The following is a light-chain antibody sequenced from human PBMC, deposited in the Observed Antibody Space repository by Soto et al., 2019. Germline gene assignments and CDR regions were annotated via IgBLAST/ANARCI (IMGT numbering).Light chain of an antibody. J-gene: IGLJ1*01. CDR2: AGS. CDR1: ASAVGGYNY. CDR3: CSYTSKTTYV. Sequence: QSVLTQPASVSGSPEQSITISCTGTASAVGGYNYLSSYQQHPGKAPDLMMHAGSNRPSGISSRFSGPKSGNPASLTISGLQSEDEADYFCCSYTSKTTYVFGNGTKSTVL. V-gene: IGLV2-14*01.